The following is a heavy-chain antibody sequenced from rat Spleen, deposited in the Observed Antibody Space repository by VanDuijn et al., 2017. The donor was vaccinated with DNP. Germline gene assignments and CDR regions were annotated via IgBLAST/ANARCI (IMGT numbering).Heavy chain of an antibody. CDR2: ILYDGSVT. CDR1: GFTFSNYG. CDR3: TKDAFDY. Sequence: EVQLVESGGGSVQPGRSLKLSCAASGFTFSNYGMAWVRQVPKKGLEWVATILYDGSVTYYGDSVKGRFTVSRDNAKSTRYLQMDSLRSEDSATYYCTKDAFDYWGQGVMVTVSS. J-gene: IGHJ2*01. V-gene: IGHV5-29*01.